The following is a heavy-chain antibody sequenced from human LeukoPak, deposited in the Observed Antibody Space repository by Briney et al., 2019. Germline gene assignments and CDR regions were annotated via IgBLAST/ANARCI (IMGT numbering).Heavy chain of an antibody. CDR2: IYYSGST. V-gene: IGHV4-39*07. J-gene: IGHJ4*02. CDR1: GGSISSSSYY. D-gene: IGHD3-9*01. Sequence: PSETLSLTCTVSGGSISSSSYYWGWIRQPPGKGLEWIGSIYYSGSTYYNPSLKSRVTISVDTSKNQFSLKLSSVTAADTAVYYCARLGGILTGYALDYWGQGTLVTVSS. CDR3: ARLGGILTGYALDY.